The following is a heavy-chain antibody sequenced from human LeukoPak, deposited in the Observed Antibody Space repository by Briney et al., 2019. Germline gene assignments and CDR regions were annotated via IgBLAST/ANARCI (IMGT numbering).Heavy chain of an antibody. D-gene: IGHD3/OR15-3a*01. CDR1: GFTLSDYY. CDR2: SSSSGSTI. V-gene: IGHV3-11*01. J-gene: IGHJ4*02. Sequence: PGGSLRLSCAASGFTLSDYYMSWIRQAPGKGLEWVSYSSSSGSTIYYADPVKGRFATSRDNAKNSLYLQMNSLRAEDTAVYYCARRRDFIDYWGQGTLVTVSS. CDR3: ARRRDFIDY.